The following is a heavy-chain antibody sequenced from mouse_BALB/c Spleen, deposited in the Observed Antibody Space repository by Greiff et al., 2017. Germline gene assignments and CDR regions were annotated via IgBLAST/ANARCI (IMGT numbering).Heavy chain of an antibody. D-gene: IGHD2-4*01. CDR3: ARSYYDYPQFAY. Sequence: EVNVVESGGGLVKPGGSLKLSCAASGFTFSSYAMSWVRQTPEKRLEWVASISSGGSTYYPDSVKGRFTISRDNARNILYLQMSSLRSEDTAMYYCARSYYDYPQFAYWGQGTLVTVSA. CDR1: GFTFSSYA. J-gene: IGHJ3*01. V-gene: IGHV5-6-5*01. CDR2: ISSGGST.